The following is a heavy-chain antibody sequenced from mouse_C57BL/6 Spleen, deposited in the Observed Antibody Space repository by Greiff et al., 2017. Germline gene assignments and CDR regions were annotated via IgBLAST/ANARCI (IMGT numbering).Heavy chain of an antibody. D-gene: IGHD1-1*01. CDR3: ARDYGSSDAFAY. Sequence: QVQLKQSGAELAKPGASVKLSCKASGYTFTSYWMHWVKQRPGQGLEWIGYINPSSGYTKYNQKFKDKATLTADKSSSTAYLQLSSLTSEESAGYYCARDYGSSDAFAYWGQGTLVTVSA. CDR1: GYTFTSYW. V-gene: IGHV1-7*01. CDR2: INPSSGYT. J-gene: IGHJ3*01.